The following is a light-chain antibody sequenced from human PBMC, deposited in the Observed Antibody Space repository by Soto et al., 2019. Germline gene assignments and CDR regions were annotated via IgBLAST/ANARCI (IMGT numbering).Light chain of an antibody. V-gene: IGKV1-39*01. CDR3: QPYNSDSPWT. CDR2: TAS. Sequence: DIKLTQSPSSLSASVGNTDIIPCRASQTISVYLNWYQQIAGKAPKLLIYTASTLQTGVPSRFSGSGSGTDFTLTISRLQPEDFAPYYCQPYNSDSPWTPGQGTNADI. CDR1: QTISVY. J-gene: IGKJ1*01.